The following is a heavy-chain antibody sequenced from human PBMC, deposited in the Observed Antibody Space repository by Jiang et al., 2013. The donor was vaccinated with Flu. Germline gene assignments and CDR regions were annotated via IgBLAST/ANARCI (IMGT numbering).Heavy chain of an antibody. CDR3: ARHSLYQFDY. Sequence: GPGLVKPSETLSLTCTVSGDSINDYYWSWIRQPPGKGLEWIGYFYYIGSTSYNPSLKSRVTISVDTSKNQFSLNLRSVTAADTAVYFCARHSLYQFDYWGQGILVTVSS. CDR2: FYYIGST. J-gene: IGHJ4*02. CDR1: GDSINDYY. V-gene: IGHV4-59*08. D-gene: IGHD2-2*02.